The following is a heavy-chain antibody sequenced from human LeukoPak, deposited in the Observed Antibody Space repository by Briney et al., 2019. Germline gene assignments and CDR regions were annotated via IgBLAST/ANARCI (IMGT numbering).Heavy chain of an antibody. D-gene: IGHD6-13*01. CDR1: GFTFDDYG. CDR3: ARASGYSSSWYGSVY. J-gene: IGHJ4*02. CDR2: INWNGGST. V-gene: IGHV3-20*04. Sequence: RPGGSLRLSCAASGFTFDDYGMSWVRQAPGKGLEWVSGINWNGGSTGYADSVKGRFTISRDNAKNSLYLQMNSLRAEDTALYYCARASGYSSSWYGSVYWGQGTLLTVSS.